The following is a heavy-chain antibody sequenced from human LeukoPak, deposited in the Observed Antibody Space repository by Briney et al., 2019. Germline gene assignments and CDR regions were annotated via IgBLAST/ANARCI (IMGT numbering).Heavy chain of an antibody. CDR3: ARLDGYGDYLTAFDV. CDR1: GYTFISYH. J-gene: IGHJ3*01. V-gene: IGHV1-8*01. D-gene: IGHD4-17*01. CDR2: MNPNNGDT. Sequence: ASVKASCKASGYTFISYHIHWVRQAYGKGIEWVAWMNPNNGDTGYAQKFQERVTMTRKTSMNRAYVEMGSVRCGDAAVFYCARLDGYGDYLTAFDVWGRGTMVSVSS.